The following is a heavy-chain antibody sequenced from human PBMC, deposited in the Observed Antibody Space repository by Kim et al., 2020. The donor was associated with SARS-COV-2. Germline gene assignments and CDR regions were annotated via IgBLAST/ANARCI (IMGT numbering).Heavy chain of an antibody. Sequence: ADPLKGRFTISRDNAKNSLYLQMNSLRAEATAVYYCAREKSSGYYVSFDYWGQGTLVTVSS. D-gene: IGHD3-22*01. V-gene: IGHV3-11*06. J-gene: IGHJ4*02. CDR3: AREKSSGYYVSFDY.